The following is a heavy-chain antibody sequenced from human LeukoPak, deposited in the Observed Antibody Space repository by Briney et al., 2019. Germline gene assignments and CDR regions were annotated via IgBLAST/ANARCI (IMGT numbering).Heavy chain of an antibody. CDR1: GLSFSSYA. CDR3: ARGLDPVVPAAIYDY. Sequence: GGSLRLSFAASGLSFSSYAMHWLRQAPGKELKYVSAITYNGGTTYYANSVKGRFTISRDNSKSTMYLLMGSLRAEDMAVYYCARGLDPVVPAAIYDYWGQGTLVTVSS. V-gene: IGHV3-64*01. J-gene: IGHJ4*02. D-gene: IGHD2-2*01. CDR2: ITYNGGTT.